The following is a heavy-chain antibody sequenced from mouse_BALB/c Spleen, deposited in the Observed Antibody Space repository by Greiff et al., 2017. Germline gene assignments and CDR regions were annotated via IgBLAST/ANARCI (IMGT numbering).Heavy chain of an antibody. J-gene: IGHJ3*01. Sequence: QVQLQQSGPELVRPGVSVKISCKGSGYTFTDYAMHWVKQSHAKSLEWIGVISTYYGNTNYNQKFKGKATMTVDKSSSTAYMELARLTSEDSAIYYWARRGLYYDYDGDSWLAYWGQGTLVTVSA. V-gene: IGHV1-67*01. CDR2: ISTYYGNT. CDR1: GYTFTDYA. CDR3: ARRGLYYDYDGDSWLAY. D-gene: IGHD2-4*01.